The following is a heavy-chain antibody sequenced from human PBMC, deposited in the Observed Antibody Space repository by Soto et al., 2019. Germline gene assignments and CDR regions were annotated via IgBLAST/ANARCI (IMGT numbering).Heavy chain of an antibody. J-gene: IGHJ5*02. CDR3: ARQRQSRGTVGATSALDP. Sequence: GSLRLSCAISGFSVSSNYLSWVSQAPGKGLEWVSVHYSGGSTYYADSVQGRFTISRDKSNNTLYRQRRRGRAEDTAVYFCARQRQSRGTVGATSALDPWGQGTQVTVSS. D-gene: IGHD1-26*01. CDR2: HYSGGST. V-gene: IGHV3-53*01. CDR1: GFSVSSNY.